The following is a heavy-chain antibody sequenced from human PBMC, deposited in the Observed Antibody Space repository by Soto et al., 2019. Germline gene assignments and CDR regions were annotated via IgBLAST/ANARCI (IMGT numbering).Heavy chain of an antibody. CDR2: ISGSGGST. J-gene: IGHJ4*02. CDR3: ARKLGYSSGWNDY. CDR1: GFTFSSFA. V-gene: IGHV3-23*01. Sequence: GGSLRLSCAASGFTFSSFAMSWVRQAPGKGLEWVSAISGSGGSTYYADSVKGRFTISRDNSKNTLYLQMNSLRAEDTAVYYCARKLGYSSGWNDYWGQGALVTVSS. D-gene: IGHD6-19*01.